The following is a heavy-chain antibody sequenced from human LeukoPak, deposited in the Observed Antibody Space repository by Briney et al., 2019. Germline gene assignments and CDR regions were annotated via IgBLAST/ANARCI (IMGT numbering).Heavy chain of an antibody. Sequence: GASVKVSCKASGYTFTGYYMHWVRQAPGQELEWMGWINPNSGGTNYAQKFQGRVTMTMDTSISTAYMELSRLRSDDTAVYYCARVLEQWLVIFDYWGQGTLVTVSS. CDR1: GYTFTGYY. CDR3: ARVLEQWLVIFDY. D-gene: IGHD6-19*01. CDR2: INPNSGGT. J-gene: IGHJ4*02. V-gene: IGHV1-2*02.